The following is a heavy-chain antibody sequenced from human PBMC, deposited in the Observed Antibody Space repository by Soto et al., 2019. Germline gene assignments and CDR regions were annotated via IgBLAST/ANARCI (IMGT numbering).Heavy chain of an antibody. V-gene: IGHV4-30-2*01. J-gene: IGHJ4*02. CDR3: AGGIAARPLGY. CDR2: IHHSGRT. D-gene: IGHD6-6*01. Sequence: QLQLQESGSGLVKPSQTLSLTCAVSGGSISSGGYSWGWIRQPPGKGLEWIGCIHHSGRTYYNPSLKSRVTIPVASAQSQVPRRLSSVPGAATAVYSCAGGIAARPLGYWGQGTLVTVSS. CDR1: GGSISSGGYS.